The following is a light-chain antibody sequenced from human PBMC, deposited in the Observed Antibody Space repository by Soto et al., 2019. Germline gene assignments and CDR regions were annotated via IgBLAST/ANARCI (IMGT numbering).Light chain of an antibody. V-gene: IGKV3-15*01. CDR3: QQYNNWPRLT. Sequence: EIVMTQSPATLSVSPGERATLSCRASQSVSSNLAWYQQKPGQAPRLLIYGASTRATGIPARVSGSGSGTEFTLTISSLQSEYFAVYYCQQYNNWPRLTFGGGTKVEIK. J-gene: IGKJ4*01. CDR1: QSVSSN. CDR2: GAS.